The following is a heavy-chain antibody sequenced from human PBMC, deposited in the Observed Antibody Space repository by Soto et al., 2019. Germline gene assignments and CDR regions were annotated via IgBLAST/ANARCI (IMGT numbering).Heavy chain of an antibody. CDR1: GGSISSGGYY. J-gene: IGHJ4*02. D-gene: IGHD2-21*02. CDR2: IYYSGST. CDR3: ARDPAGDYVFDY. Sequence: QVQLQEPGPGLVKPSQTLSLTCTVSGGSISSGGYYWSWIRQHPGKGLEWIGYIYYSGSTYYNPSLKSRVTISVDTSKNQFSLKLSSVTAADTAEYYCARDPAGDYVFDYWGQGTLVTVSS. V-gene: IGHV4-31*03.